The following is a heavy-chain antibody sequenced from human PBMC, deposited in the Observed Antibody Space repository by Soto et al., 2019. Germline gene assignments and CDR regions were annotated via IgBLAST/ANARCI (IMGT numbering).Heavy chain of an antibody. D-gene: IGHD3-16*01. V-gene: IGHV4-34*01. CDR1: RGSFSYFH. Sequence: QVQLQQWGGGLLKPSETLSLTCGLHRGSFSYFHWSWIRQPPGKGLEWIGEIHSSGSTNYNPSLRSRVTMSIDTSAMQFSLPLYSGPAADTAVYYCARGGGNPASTNDFWGQGALVTVSS. CDR3: ARGGGNPASTNDF. J-gene: IGHJ4*02. CDR2: IHSSGST.